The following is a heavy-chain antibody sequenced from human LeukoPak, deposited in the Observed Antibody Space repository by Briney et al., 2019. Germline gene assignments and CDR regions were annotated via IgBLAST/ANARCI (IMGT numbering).Heavy chain of an antibody. V-gene: IGHV3-9*01. J-gene: IGHJ2*01. CDR3: AKSEWAWEDFDL. CDR1: GFTLDDYA. Sequence: GGSLRLSCAASGFTLDDYAMHWVRQAPGKGLEWVSGISWNSGSIGYADSVKGRFTISRDNSKNTLYLQMNSLRAEDTAVYYCAKSEWAWEDFDLWGRGTLVTVSS. D-gene: IGHD3-3*01. CDR2: ISWNSGSI.